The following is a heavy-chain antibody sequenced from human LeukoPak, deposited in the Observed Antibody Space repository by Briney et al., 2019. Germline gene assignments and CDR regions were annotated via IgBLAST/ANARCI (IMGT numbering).Heavy chain of an antibody. J-gene: IGHJ3*02. CDR1: GFTFDDYA. CDR2: ISGDGGST. CDR3: ARWHSDAFDI. Sequence: GGSLRLSCAASGFTFDDYAMHWVRQAPGKGLEWVSLISGDGGSTYYADSVKGRFTISRDNSKNSLYLQVNSLRTEDTALYYCARWHSDAFDIWRHGTMVTVSS. D-gene: IGHD5-24*01. V-gene: IGHV3-43*02.